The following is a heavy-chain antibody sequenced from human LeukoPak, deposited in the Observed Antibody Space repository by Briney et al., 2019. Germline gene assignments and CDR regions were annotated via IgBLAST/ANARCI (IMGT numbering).Heavy chain of an antibody. D-gene: IGHD2/OR15-2a*01. CDR1: GFTFSSYA. CDR3: ARDFRGGFDY. J-gene: IGHJ4*02. V-gene: IGHV3-30-3*01. Sequence: GGSLRLTCAASGFTFSSYAMHWVRQAPGKGLEWVAVISYDGSNKYYADSAKGRFTISRDNSKNTLYLQMNSLRAEDTAVYYCARDFRGGFDYWGQGTLVTVSS. CDR2: ISYDGSNK.